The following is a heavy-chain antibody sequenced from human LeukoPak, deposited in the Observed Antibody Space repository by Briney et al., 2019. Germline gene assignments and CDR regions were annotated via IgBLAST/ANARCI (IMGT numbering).Heavy chain of an antibody. CDR2: ISYSGTT. D-gene: IGHD2-2*01. CDR1: GGSISSNY. CDR3: ARLPAHYCSSTSCDDSWFDP. V-gene: IGHV4-59*08. Sequence: PETLSLTCTVSGGSISSNYWSWIRQPPGKGLEWVGYISYSGTTNYNPSLKSRVTISIDTSKSQFSLKLRSVTAADTAVYYCARLPAHYCSSTSCDDSWFDPWGQGTLVTVSS. J-gene: IGHJ5*02.